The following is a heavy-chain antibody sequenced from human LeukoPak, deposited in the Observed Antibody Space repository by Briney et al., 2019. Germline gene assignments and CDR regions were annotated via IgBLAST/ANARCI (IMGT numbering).Heavy chain of an antibody. J-gene: IGHJ4*02. D-gene: IGHD3-10*01. CDR1: GSTFSRCD. CDR3: ARDFGRYFFDY. CDR2: VLYDGSLK. V-gene: IGHV3-30*02. Sequence: GGSLRLSCAASGSTFSRCDMHWVRQAPGKGLEWVAFVLYDGSLKYYADSVRGRVTISRNNSKNTLYLQMNSLRAEDTAVYYCARDFGRYFFDYWGQGTLVTVSS.